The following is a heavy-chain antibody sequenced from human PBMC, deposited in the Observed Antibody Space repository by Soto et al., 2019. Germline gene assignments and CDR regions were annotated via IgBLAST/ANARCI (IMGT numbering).Heavy chain of an antibody. J-gene: IGHJ5*02. D-gene: IGHD3-22*01. V-gene: IGHV4-39*01. CDR2: IYHTGNA. Sequence: SETLSLTCSLSGDSLSNSRFYWAWIRQPPGEGLEWIGSIYHTGNAYYNPSLKSRVTISVDTSKNQFSLKLTSVTAADAALYYCARDFFDSSDYTTNWFDPWGQGTLVTVSS. CDR1: GDSLSNSRFY. CDR3: ARDFFDSSDYTTNWFDP.